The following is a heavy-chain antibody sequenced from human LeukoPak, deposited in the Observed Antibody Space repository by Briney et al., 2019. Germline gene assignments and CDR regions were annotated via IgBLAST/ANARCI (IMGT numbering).Heavy chain of an antibody. J-gene: IGHJ3*02. D-gene: IGHD3-3*01. Sequence: PSETLSLTCTVSGGSISSYYWSWIRQPPGKGLEWIGYIYYSGSTNYNPSLKSRVTISVDTSENQFSLKLSSVTAAGTAVYYCASSYYDFWSGMANAFDIWGQGTMVTVSS. CDR3: ASSYYDFWSGMANAFDI. CDR2: IYYSGST. V-gene: IGHV4-59*01. CDR1: GGSISSYY.